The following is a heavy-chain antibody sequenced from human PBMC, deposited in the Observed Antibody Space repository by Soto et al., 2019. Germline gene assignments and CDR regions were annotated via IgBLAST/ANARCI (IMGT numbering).Heavy chain of an antibody. CDR1: GFTFSSYA. CDR3: AKENGYGSSWFEFDY. Sequence: EVQLLESGGGLVQPGGSLRLSCAASGFTFSSYAMSWVRQAPGKGLEWVSAISGSGGSTYYADSVKGRFTISRDNSKDTVDLQMNSLRAEETAGYYCAKENGYGSSWFEFDYWGQGTLVTVSS. J-gene: IGHJ4*02. D-gene: IGHD6-13*01. V-gene: IGHV3-23*01. CDR2: ISGSGGST.